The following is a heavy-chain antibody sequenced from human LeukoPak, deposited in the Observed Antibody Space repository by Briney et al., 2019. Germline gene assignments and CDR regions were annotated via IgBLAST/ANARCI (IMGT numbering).Heavy chain of an antibody. Sequence: GGSLRLSCAASGFTFDDYNMHWVRQAPGKGLEWVSLITWDGDSTYYADSVEGRFTISRDNSKNSLYLQMNSLRTEDTALYYCAKDKWLRGYYYYYMDVWGKGATVTVSS. CDR2: ITWDGDST. CDR3: AKDKWLRGYYYYYMDV. D-gene: IGHD5-12*01. CDR1: GFTFDDYN. J-gene: IGHJ6*03. V-gene: IGHV3-43*01.